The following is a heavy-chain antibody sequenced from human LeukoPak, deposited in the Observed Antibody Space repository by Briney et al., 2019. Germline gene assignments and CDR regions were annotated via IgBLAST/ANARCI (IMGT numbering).Heavy chain of an antibody. CDR1: EFTFSSYS. CDR2: ISSSSSYI. Sequence: GGSLRLSCAASEFTFSSYSMNWVRQAPGKGLEWVSSISSSSSYIYYADSVKGRFTISRDNAKNSLYLQMNSLRAEDTAVYYCARAGPGISRYFDLWGRGTLVTVSS. V-gene: IGHV3-21*01. D-gene: IGHD2-15*01. CDR3: ARAGPGISRYFDL. J-gene: IGHJ2*01.